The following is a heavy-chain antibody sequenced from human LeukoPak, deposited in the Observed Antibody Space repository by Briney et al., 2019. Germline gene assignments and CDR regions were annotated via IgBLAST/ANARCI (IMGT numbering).Heavy chain of an antibody. CDR3: ATDAVGDSWSDY. D-gene: IGHD6-13*01. Sequence: AGGSLRLSCLASGFIFSSYWMNWVRQAQEKGPEWLANIKQDGSQTYYVDSVKGRFTISRDNAKNSLYLQMNSLRAGDTAVYYCATDAVGDSWSDYWGQGTLVTVSS. J-gene: IGHJ4*02. CDR1: GFIFSSYW. CDR2: IKQDGSQT. V-gene: IGHV3-7*01.